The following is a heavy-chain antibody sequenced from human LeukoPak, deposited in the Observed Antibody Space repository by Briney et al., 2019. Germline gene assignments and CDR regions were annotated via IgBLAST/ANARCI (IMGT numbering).Heavy chain of an antibody. CDR2: IYYSGST. CDR3: VRVRSSGWYYFDY. CDR1: GGSISSYY. J-gene: IGHJ4*02. D-gene: IGHD6-19*01. V-gene: IGHV4-59*08. Sequence: SETLSLTCTVSGGSISSYYWSWIRQPPGKGLEWIGYIYYSGSTNYNPSLKSRVTISVDTSKNQFSLKLSSVTAADTAVYYCVRVRSSGWYYFDYWAREPWSPSPQ.